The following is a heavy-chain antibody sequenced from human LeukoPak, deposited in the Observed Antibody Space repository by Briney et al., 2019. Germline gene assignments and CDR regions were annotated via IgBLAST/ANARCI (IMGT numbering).Heavy chain of an antibody. CDR3: ATSELHNYRITMVRGVILPFDY. V-gene: IGHV1-8*01. D-gene: IGHD3-10*01. CDR2: MNPNSGNT. Sequence: GASVKVSCKASGYTFTSHDINWVRQATGQGLEWMGWMNPNSGNTGYAQKFQGRVAMTRDTSINTAYLDFYSLRSEDTAVYYCATSELHNYRITMVRGVILPFDYWGQGTLVTVSS. CDR1: GYTFTSHD. J-gene: IGHJ4*02.